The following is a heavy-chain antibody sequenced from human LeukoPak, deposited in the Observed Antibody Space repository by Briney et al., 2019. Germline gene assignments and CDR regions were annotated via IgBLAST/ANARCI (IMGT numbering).Heavy chain of an antibody. CDR3: AKGQGYYFDY. J-gene: IGHJ4*02. CDR1: GFTFSSYG. Sequence: QPGGSLRLSCAASGFTFSSYGMHWVRQAPGKGLEWVAFIRYDGSNKYYADSVKGRFTISRDNSENTLYLQMNSLRAEDTAIYYCAKGQGYYFDYWGQGALVTVS. CDR2: IRYDGSNK. V-gene: IGHV3-30*02.